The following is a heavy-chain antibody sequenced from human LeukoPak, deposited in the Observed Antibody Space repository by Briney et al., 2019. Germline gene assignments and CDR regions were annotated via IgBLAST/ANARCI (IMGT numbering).Heavy chain of an antibody. CDR3: ARGKQYYDFWSGYLYYFDY. V-gene: IGHV4-39*01. CDR1: GGSIRSSYYY. D-gene: IGHD3-3*01. Sequence: SETLSLTCTVSGGSIRSSYYYWGWIRQPPGKGLEWIGSIYDSGSTYYNPSLKSRVTISVDTSKNQFSLKLNSVTAADTAVYYCARGKQYYDFWSGYLYYFDYWGQGTLVTVSS. CDR2: IYDSGST. J-gene: IGHJ4*02.